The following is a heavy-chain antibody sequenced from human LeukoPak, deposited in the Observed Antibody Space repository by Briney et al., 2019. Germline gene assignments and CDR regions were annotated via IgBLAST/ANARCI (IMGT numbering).Heavy chain of an antibody. Sequence: ASVTVSCTASGYTFTSYYMHWVRQAPGQGLEWMGIINPSGGSTSYAQKFQGRVTMTRDTSTSTVYMELSSLRSEDTAVYYCGVGATTGLDYWGQGTLVTVSS. CDR2: INPSGGST. V-gene: IGHV1-46*01. CDR1: GYTFTSYY. J-gene: IGHJ4*02. D-gene: IGHD1-26*01. CDR3: GVGATTGLDY.